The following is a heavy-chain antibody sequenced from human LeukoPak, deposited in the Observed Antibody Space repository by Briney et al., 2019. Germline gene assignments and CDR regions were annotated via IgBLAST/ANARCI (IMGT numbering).Heavy chain of an antibody. Sequence: GGSLRLSCAASGFTFSYYGMNWVRQAPGKGLEWVSAISDSGGSTYYADSVKGRFTISRDNSKNTLYLQMNSLRAEDTAVYYCAKGHAVAGTANDFWGQGTLVTVSS. CDR1: GFTFSYYG. CDR2: ISDSGGST. D-gene: IGHD6-19*01. V-gene: IGHV3-23*01. CDR3: AKGHAVAGTANDF. J-gene: IGHJ4*02.